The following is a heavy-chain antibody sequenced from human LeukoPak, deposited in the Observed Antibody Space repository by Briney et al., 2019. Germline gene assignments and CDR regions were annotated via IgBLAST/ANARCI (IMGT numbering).Heavy chain of an antibody. Sequence: SETLSLTCTVSGGSISSSSYYWGWIRQPPGKGLEWIGSIYYSGSTYYNPSLKSRVTISVDTSKNQFSLKLSSVTAADTAVYYCARVFSSSWYRADWYFDLWGRGTLVTVSS. CDR3: ARVFSSSWYRADWYFDL. CDR2: IYYSGST. J-gene: IGHJ2*01. V-gene: IGHV4-39*01. CDR1: GGSISSSSYY. D-gene: IGHD6-13*01.